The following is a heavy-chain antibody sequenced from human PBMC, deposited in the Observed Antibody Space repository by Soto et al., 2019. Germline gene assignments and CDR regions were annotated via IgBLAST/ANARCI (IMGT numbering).Heavy chain of an antibody. Sequence: QVQLVESGGGVVQPGRSLRLSCAASGFTFSSYGMHWVRQAPGKGLEWVAVISYDGSNKYYADSVKGRFTISRDNSKNQLYLQMNSLRAEDTAVYYCAKDLGLGAAAADYWGQGTLVTVSS. V-gene: IGHV3-30*18. D-gene: IGHD6-13*01. CDR2: ISYDGSNK. J-gene: IGHJ4*02. CDR3: AKDLGLGAAAADY. CDR1: GFTFSSYG.